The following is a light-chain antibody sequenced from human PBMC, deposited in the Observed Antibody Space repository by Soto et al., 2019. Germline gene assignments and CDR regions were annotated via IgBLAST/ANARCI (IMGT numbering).Light chain of an antibody. Sequence: QSALTQPRSVSGSPGQSVTISCTGTTSDVGGYNYVSWYQQHPGRAPKLIISDVNKRPSGVPDRFSGSKSGNTASLTISGLQTEDEAEYSCCSYAGTYSIFGGGTQLTVL. J-gene: IGLJ2*01. CDR1: TSDVGGYNY. V-gene: IGLV2-11*01. CDR3: CSYAGTYSI. CDR2: DVN.